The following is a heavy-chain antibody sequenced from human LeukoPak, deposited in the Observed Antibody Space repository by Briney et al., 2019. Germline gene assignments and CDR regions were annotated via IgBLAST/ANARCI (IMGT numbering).Heavy chain of an antibody. J-gene: IGHJ4*02. CDR2: IYYSGTT. Sequence: PSETLSLTCTVSGVSISSGDYYWSWIRQPPGKALGWIGFIYYSGTTYYNPSLKSRVSISVDTSNNQFYLRLSSVTAADTAVYYCARVRYNWNADDYWGQGTLVTVSS. D-gene: IGHD1-1*01. V-gene: IGHV4-30-4*01. CDR3: ARVRYNWNADDY. CDR1: GVSISSGDYY.